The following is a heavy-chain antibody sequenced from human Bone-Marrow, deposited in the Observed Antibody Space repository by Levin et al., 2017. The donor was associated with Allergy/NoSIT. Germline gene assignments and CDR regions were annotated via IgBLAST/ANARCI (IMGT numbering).Heavy chain of an antibody. CDR1: GYTFTSYG. CDR3: ASYYYDSSGYLDI. J-gene: IGHJ3*02. CDR2: ISAYNGNT. D-gene: IGHD3-22*01. V-gene: IGHV1-18*01. Sequence: GESLKISCKASGYTFTSYGISWVRQAPGQGLEWMGWISAYNGNTNYAQKLQGRVTMTTDTSTSTAYMELRSLRSDDTAVYYCASYYYDSSGYLDIWGQGTMVTVSS.